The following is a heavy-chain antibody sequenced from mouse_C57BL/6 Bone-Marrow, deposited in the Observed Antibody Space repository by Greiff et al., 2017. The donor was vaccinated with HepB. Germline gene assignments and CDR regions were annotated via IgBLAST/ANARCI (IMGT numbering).Heavy chain of an antibody. D-gene: IGHD2-2*01. V-gene: IGHV2-2*01. CDR2: IWSGGST. CDR1: GFALTSYG. CDR3: ARDYGYSYYYAMDY. J-gene: IGHJ4*01. Sequence: VQLQESGPGLVQPSQSLSITCTVSGFALTSYGIHWVRQSPGKGLEWLGVIWSGGSTDYNAAFISRLSISKDNSKSQVFVKMNSLQADDTAIYYCARDYGYSYYYAMDYWGQGTSVTVSS.